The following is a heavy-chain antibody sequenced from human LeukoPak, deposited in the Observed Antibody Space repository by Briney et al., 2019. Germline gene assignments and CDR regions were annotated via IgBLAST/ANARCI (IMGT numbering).Heavy chain of an antibody. CDR1: GFTFSSYS. Sequence: PGGSLRLSCAASGFTFSSYSMNWVRQAPGKGLEWVSYISSSSSTIYYADSVKGRFTISRDNAKNSLYLQMNSLRAEDTAVYYCARDLSSRGKYYDSSGARAGYWGQGTLVTVSS. V-gene: IGHV3-48*04. CDR3: ARDLSSRGKYYDSSGARAGY. CDR2: ISSSSSTI. D-gene: IGHD3-22*01. J-gene: IGHJ4*02.